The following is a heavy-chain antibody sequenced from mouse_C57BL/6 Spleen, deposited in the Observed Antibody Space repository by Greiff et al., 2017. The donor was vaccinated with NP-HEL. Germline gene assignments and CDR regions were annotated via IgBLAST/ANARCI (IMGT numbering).Heavy chain of an antibody. CDR1: GYAFSSYW. CDR3: AKGRYDGYYYAMDY. D-gene: IGHD2-3*01. Sequence: QVQLQQSGAELVKPGASVKISCKASGYAFSSYWMNWVKQRPGKGLEWIGQIYPGDGDTNYNGKLKGKATLTADKSSSTAYMQLSSLTSEDSAVYFCAKGRYDGYYYAMDYWGQGTSVTVSS. J-gene: IGHJ4*01. V-gene: IGHV1-80*01. CDR2: IYPGDGDT.